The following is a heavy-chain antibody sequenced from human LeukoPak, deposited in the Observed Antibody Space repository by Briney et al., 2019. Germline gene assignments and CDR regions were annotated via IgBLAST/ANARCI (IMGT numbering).Heavy chain of an antibody. J-gene: IGHJ3*02. V-gene: IGHV1-2*02. CDR2: INPNSGGT. CDR1: GYTFTSYD. CDR3: ARDRPPGLWFGELSYAFDI. D-gene: IGHD3-10*01. Sequence: ASVKVSCKASGYTFTSYDINWVRQATGQGLEWMGWINPNSGGTNYAQKFQGRVTMTRDTSISTAYMELSRLRSDDTAVYYCARDRPPGLWFGELSYAFDIWGQGTMVTVSS.